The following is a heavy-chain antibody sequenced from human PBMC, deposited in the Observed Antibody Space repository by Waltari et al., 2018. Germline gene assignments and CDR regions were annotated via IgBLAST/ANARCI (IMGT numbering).Heavy chain of an antibody. Sequence: QALLVQSGAEVKKTGASMKVSCKASGDRFRAFFLHWQRQAPGQAPEWMGRIDPKTGDTTYTQKFQGRLTLTRDTSISTEYMELTNLTPDDTAMYFCARVLTSRNRLWLDPWGQGSLVTVSS. D-gene: IGHD2-2*01. CDR1: GDRFRAFF. J-gene: IGHJ5*02. CDR2: IDPKTGDT. CDR3: ARVLTSRNRLWLDP. V-gene: IGHV1-2*06.